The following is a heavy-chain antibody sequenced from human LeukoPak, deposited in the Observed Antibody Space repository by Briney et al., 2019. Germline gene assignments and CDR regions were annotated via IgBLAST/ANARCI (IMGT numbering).Heavy chain of an antibody. CDR1: GYTFTSYG. CDR3: ARELRYRLAVAGFQYYYYYYMDV. CDR2: ISAYNGNT. D-gene: IGHD6-19*01. Sequence: EASVKVSCKASGYTFTSYGISWVRQAPGQGLEWMGWISAYNGNTNYAQKLQGRVTMTTDTSTSTAYMELRSLRSDDTAVYYCARELRYRLAVAGFQYYYYYYMDVWGKGTTVTVSS. J-gene: IGHJ6*03. V-gene: IGHV1-18*01.